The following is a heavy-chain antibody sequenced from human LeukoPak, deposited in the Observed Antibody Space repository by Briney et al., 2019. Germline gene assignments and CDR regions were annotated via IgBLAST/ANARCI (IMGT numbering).Heavy chain of an antibody. CDR3: ARDLVTVTKGFDI. J-gene: IGHJ3*02. Sequence: SETLSLTCTVSGGSISSHYWSWIRQPPGKGLEWIGYIYYSGSTNYNPSLKSRVTISIDTSKNQFSLKLSSVTAADTAVYYCARDLVTVTKGFDIWGQGTMVSVSS. CDR1: GGSISSHY. V-gene: IGHV4-59*11. D-gene: IGHD4-17*01. CDR2: IYYSGST.